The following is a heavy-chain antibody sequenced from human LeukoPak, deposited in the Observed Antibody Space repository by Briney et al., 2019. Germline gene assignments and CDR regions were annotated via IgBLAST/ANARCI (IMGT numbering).Heavy chain of an antibody. Sequence: GGFLRLSCAASGFTFSSYAMSWVRQAPGKGLEWVSAISGSGGSTYYADSVKGRFTISRDNSKNTLYLQMNSLRAEDTAVYYCAKSSSSNVAFDIWGQGTMVTVSS. CDR1: GFTFSSYA. D-gene: IGHD6-6*01. CDR2: ISGSGGST. V-gene: IGHV3-23*01. J-gene: IGHJ3*02. CDR3: AKSSSSNVAFDI.